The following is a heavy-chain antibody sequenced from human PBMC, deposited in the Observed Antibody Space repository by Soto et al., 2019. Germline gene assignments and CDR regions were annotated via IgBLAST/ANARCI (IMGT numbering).Heavy chain of an antibody. D-gene: IGHD3-3*01. CDR1: GFTFSDHA. CDR2: ISWDSATL. J-gene: IGHJ6*02. V-gene: IGHV3-9*01. CDR3: AKDNGGVWSVPSGGSYAYSGMDV. Sequence: ESGGDLVQPGGSLRLSCAASGFTFSDHAMHWVRQVPGRGLEWVSGISWDSATLDYGDSVKGRFTISRDNAKNSLYLQMNSLRPEDTAFYFRAKDNGGVWSVPSGGSYAYSGMDVWGQGTTVTVSS.